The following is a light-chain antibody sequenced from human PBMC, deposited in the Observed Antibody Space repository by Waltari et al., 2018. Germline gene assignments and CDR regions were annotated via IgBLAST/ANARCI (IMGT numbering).Light chain of an antibody. CDR3: QQYNSNSRT. Sequence: DIQMTQSPSTLSASVGDSVTITCRASQSIRNWLSWYQQKPGKAPNLLIYKASTLESGVPSRFSGSGSGTEVTLTISSLQPDDFATYCCQQYNSNSRTFGQGTKLEIK. CDR2: KAS. J-gene: IGKJ2*01. V-gene: IGKV1-5*03. CDR1: QSIRNW.